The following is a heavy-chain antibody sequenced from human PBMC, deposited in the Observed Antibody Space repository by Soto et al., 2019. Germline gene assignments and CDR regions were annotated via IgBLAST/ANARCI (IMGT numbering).Heavy chain of an antibody. CDR1: GFTFSSYA. Sequence: GGSLRLSCAASGFTFSSYAMSWVRQAPGKGLEWVSAISGSGGSTYYADSVKGRFTISRDNSKNTLYLQMNSLRAEDTAVYYCAKDIGPVNSSGWSDYWGQGTLVTVSS. CDR2: ISGSGGST. D-gene: IGHD6-19*01. J-gene: IGHJ4*02. V-gene: IGHV3-23*01. CDR3: AKDIGPVNSSGWSDY.